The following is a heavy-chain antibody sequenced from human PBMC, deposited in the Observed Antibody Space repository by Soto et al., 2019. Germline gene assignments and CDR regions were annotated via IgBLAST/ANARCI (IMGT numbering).Heavy chain of an antibody. J-gene: IGHJ6*02. CDR2: IYYSGST. CDR3: ARDRRHDYGDYVTDYYYYGMDV. D-gene: IGHD4-17*01. Sequence: SETLSLTCTVSGGSISSSSYYWGWIRQPPGKGLEWIGSIYYSGSTYYNPPLKSRVTISVDTSKNQFSLKLSSVTAADTAVYYCARDRRHDYGDYVTDYYYYGMDVWGQGTTVTVSS. V-gene: IGHV4-39*07. CDR1: GGSISSSSYY.